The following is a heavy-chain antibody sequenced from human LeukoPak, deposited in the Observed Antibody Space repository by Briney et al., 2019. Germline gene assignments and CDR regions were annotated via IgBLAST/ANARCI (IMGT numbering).Heavy chain of an antibody. V-gene: IGHV1-46*01. Sequence: ASVKASCKASGYTFTSYYMHWVRHAPGQGLEWMGIINPSGGSTSYAQKFQGRVTMTRDTSTSTVYMELSSLRSEDTAVYYCARASRGRITGTTGWFDPWGQGTLVTVSS. CDR1: GYTFTSYY. D-gene: IGHD1-7*01. J-gene: IGHJ5*02. CDR3: ARASRGRITGTTGWFDP. CDR2: INPSGGST.